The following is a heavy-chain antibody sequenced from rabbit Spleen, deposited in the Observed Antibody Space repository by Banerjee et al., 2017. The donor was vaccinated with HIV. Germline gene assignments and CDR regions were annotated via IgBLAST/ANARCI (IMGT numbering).Heavy chain of an antibody. CDR2: INTATGKG. D-gene: IGHD1-1*01. V-gene: IGHV1S45*01. CDR1: GFSFSSSYY. J-gene: IGHJ4*01. CDR3: ARDLTSVIGWNFNL. Sequence: QEQLVESGGGLVQPEGSLTLTCTASGFSFSSSYYMCWVRQAPGKGLEWIACINTATGKGVYATWAKGRFTISRTSSTTVTLQMTSLTAADTATYFCARDLTSVIGWNFNLWGPGTLVTVS.